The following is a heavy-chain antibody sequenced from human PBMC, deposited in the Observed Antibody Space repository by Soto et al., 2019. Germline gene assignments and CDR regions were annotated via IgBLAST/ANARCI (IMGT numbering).Heavy chain of an antibody. V-gene: IGHV1-18*04. J-gene: IGHJ6*02. CDR3: ARDLEASPRMPYYYYGMDV. D-gene: IGHD1-1*01. Sequence: QVQLVQSGAEVKKPGASVKVSCKASGYTFTSYGISWVRQAPGQGLEWMGWISAYNGNTNYAQKLQGRVTMTTDTSTSTAYMELRSLRSDDTAVYYCARDLEASPRMPYYYYGMDVWGQGTTVTVSS. CDR2: ISAYNGNT. CDR1: GYTFTSYG.